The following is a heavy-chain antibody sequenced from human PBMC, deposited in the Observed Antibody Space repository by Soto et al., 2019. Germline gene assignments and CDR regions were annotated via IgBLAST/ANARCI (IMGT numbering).Heavy chain of an antibody. D-gene: IGHD6-19*01. J-gene: IGHJ6*02. CDR3: ARDRDSSGWRPLGYYYYGMDV. Sequence: PSQTLSLTCAISGDSVSSNSAAWNWIRQSPSRGLEWLGRTYYRSKWYNDYAVSVKSRITINPDTSKNQFSLQLNSVTPEDTAVYYCARDRDSSGWRPLGYYYYGMDVWGQGTTVTGSS. CDR2: TYYRSKWYN. CDR1: GDSVSSNSAA. V-gene: IGHV6-1*01.